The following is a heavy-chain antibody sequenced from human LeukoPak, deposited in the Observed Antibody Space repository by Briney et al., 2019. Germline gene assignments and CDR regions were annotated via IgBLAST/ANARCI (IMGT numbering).Heavy chain of an antibody. CDR2: IKHGGSNK. Sequence: WGTLSLSCAASRFTFSSYWWSWVRQAPGKGLEWVGNIKHGGSNKYYVYSVRGRFTISRDTAKNSLHLQMNSLRAEDAAVYCRARERGRSGWYWNWGEGT. D-gene: IGHD6-19*01. CDR1: RFTFSSYW. V-gene: IGHV3-7*01. CDR3: ARERGRSGWYWN. J-gene: IGHJ1*01.